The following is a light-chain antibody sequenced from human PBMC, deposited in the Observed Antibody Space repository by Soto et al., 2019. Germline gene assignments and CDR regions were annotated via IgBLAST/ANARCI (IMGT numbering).Light chain of an antibody. Sequence: QSALAQPRSVSGSPGQSVTISCTGTSSDIGGYDSVCWYQQHPGKAPRLLIHGVHNRSPGISGRFSASKSGLTASLTISGLQAEDEADYYCTAFSANRVYLFGPGTKVTVL. CDR1: SSDIGGYDS. J-gene: IGLJ1*01. V-gene: IGLV2-11*01. CDR3: TAFSANRVYL. CDR2: GVH.